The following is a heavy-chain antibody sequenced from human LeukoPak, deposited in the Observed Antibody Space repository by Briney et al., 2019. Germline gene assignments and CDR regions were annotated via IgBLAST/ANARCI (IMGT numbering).Heavy chain of an antibody. Sequence: GGSLRLSCAASGFTSSSSEMNWVRQAPGKGLEWVSYIGSSGNAIYNADSVRGRFTISRDNAKNSLYLQMNSLRVEDTAVYYCARRRDWFDPWGQGTLVTVSS. CDR1: GFTSSSSE. J-gene: IGHJ5*02. CDR3: ARRRDWFDP. V-gene: IGHV3-48*03. CDR2: IGSSGNAI.